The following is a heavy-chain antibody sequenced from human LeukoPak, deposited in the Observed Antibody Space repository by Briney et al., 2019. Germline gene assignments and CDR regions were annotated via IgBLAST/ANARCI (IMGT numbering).Heavy chain of an antibody. J-gene: IGHJ6*02. CDR3: ARESDYGDYHMDV. Sequence: SETLSLTCTVSGGSISSYYWSWIRQPPGKGLEWIGYTYYSGSTNYNPSLKSRVTISVDTSKNQFSLKLSSVTAADTAVYYCARESDYGDYHMDVWGQGTTVTVSS. CDR2: TYYSGST. D-gene: IGHD4-17*01. V-gene: IGHV4-59*01. CDR1: GGSISSYY.